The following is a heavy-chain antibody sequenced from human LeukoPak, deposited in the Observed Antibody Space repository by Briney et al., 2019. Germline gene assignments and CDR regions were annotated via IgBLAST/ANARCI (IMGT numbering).Heavy chain of an antibody. Sequence: GGSLRLSCAASGFTFSSYWMHWVRQAPGKGLVWVSRIDSDGSSTSYADSVKGRFTISRDNSKNTLYLQMNSLRAEDTAVYYCAKLERAYYYDSSGYPWGQGTLVTVSS. CDR1: GFTFSSYW. CDR2: IDSDGSST. V-gene: IGHV3-74*01. CDR3: AKLERAYYYDSSGYP. J-gene: IGHJ5*02. D-gene: IGHD3-22*01.